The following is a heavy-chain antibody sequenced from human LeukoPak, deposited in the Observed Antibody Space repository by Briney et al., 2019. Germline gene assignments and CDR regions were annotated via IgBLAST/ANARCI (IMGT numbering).Heavy chain of an antibody. CDR3: ARGGYYGTGSSHDAFDI. Sequence: GGSLRLSCAASGFTFSHYAIHWVRQAPGEGLEWVAVISYDGSNKYYADSVKGRFTISRDNSKNTVYLQMDSLRAEDTALYYCARGGYYGTGSSHDAFDIWGQGTMVTVSS. CDR2: ISYDGSNK. V-gene: IGHV3-30-3*01. J-gene: IGHJ3*02. CDR1: GFTFSHYA. D-gene: IGHD3-10*01.